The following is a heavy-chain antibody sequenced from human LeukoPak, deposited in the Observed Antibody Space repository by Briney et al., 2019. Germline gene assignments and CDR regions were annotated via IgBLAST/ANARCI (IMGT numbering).Heavy chain of an antibody. CDR3: ARQDTAMAWSYYFDY. J-gene: IGHJ4*02. D-gene: IGHD5-18*01. Sequence: SETLSLTCTVSGGSISSSSYYWGWIRQPPGKGLEWIGSIYYSGSTYYTPSLKSRVTISVDTSKNQFSLKLSSVTAADTAVYYCARQDTAMAWSYYFDYWGQGTLVTASS. V-gene: IGHV4-39*01. CDR2: IYYSGST. CDR1: GGSISSSSYY.